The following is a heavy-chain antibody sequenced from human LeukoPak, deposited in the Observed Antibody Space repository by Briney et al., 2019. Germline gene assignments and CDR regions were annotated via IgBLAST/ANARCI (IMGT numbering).Heavy chain of an antibody. D-gene: IGHD3-22*01. Sequence: PGGSLRLSYAASGFTFSSYWMHWVRQAPGKGLVWVSRINSDGSSTSYADSVKGRFTISRDNAKNTLYPQMNSLRAEDTAVYYCARPTNYYDSSGYSVDAFDIWGQGTMVTVSS. CDR1: GFTFSSYW. CDR3: ARPTNYYDSSGYSVDAFDI. V-gene: IGHV3-74*01. CDR2: INSDGSST. J-gene: IGHJ3*02.